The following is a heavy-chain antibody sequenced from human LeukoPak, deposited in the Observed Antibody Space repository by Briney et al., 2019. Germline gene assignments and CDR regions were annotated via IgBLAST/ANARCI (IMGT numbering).Heavy chain of an antibody. D-gene: IGHD5-24*01. Sequence: SETLSLTCTVSGGSIRSGSYYWSWIRQPAGKGLEWIGRVYTSGSTNYNPSLKSRVTISVDTSKNHFSLNLSSVTAADTAVYYCARSLEGEGYNADYFDYWGQGILVTVSS. V-gene: IGHV4-61*02. J-gene: IGHJ4*02. CDR3: ARSLEGEGYNADYFDY. CDR1: GGSIRSGSYY. CDR2: VYTSGST.